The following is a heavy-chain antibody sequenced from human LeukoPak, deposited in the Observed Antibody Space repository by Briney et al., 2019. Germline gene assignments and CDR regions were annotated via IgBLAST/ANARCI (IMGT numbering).Heavy chain of an antibody. Sequence: PGESLKISCKGSGYSFTSYWIGWVRQMPGKGLEWMGIIYPGDSGTRYSPSFQGQVTISADKSFSTAYLQWSSLKASDTAIYYCASSKSSSWYPFYFDYWGQGTLVTVSS. CDR3: ASSKSSSWYPFYFDY. CDR1: GYSFTSYW. J-gene: IGHJ4*02. D-gene: IGHD6-13*01. V-gene: IGHV5-51*01. CDR2: IYPGDSGT.